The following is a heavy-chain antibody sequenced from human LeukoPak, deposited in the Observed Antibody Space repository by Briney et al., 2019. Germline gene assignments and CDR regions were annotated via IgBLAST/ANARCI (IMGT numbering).Heavy chain of an antibody. Sequence: GGSLRLSCAASRFIFSSYAMNWVRQAPGKGLEWVAVISYDGSNKYYADSVKGRFTISRDNSKNTLYLQMNSLRAEDTAVYYCARDRSSGWYVFLAPDYWAREPWSPSPQ. V-gene: IGHV3-30-3*01. CDR1: RFIFSSYA. D-gene: IGHD6-19*01. J-gene: IGHJ4*02. CDR2: ISYDGSNK. CDR3: ARDRSSGWYVFLAPDY.